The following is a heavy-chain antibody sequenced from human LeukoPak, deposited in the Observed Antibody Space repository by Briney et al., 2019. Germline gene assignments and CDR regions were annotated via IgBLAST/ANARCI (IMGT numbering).Heavy chain of an antibody. J-gene: IGHJ4*02. Sequence: SETLSRTCAVSGGSISSSNWWSWVRQPPGKGLEWIGEIYHSGSTNYNPSLKSRVTISVDKSKNQFSLKLSSVTAADTAVYYCARKYSSSWYSRLNLSPYFDYWGQGTLVTVSS. D-gene: IGHD6-13*01. V-gene: IGHV4-4*02. CDR2: IYHSGST. CDR1: GGSISSSNW. CDR3: ARKYSSSWYSRLNLSPYFDY.